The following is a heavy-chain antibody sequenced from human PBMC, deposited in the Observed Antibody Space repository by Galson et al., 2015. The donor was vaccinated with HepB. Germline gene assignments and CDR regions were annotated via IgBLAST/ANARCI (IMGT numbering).Heavy chain of an antibody. D-gene: IGHD3-22*01. CDR1: GGTFSSYA. Sequence: SVKVSCKASGGTFSSYAISWVRQAPGQGLEWMGGIIPIFGTANYAQKFQGGVTITADESTSTAYMELSSLRSEDTAVYYCARDLHPYYYDSSGYYPLYFDYWGQGTLVTVSS. V-gene: IGHV1-69*13. CDR3: ARDLHPYYYDSSGYYPLYFDY. J-gene: IGHJ4*02. CDR2: IIPIFGTA.